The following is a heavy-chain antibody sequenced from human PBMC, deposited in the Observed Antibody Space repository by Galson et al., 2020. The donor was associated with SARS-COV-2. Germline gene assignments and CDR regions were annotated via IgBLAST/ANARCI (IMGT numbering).Heavy chain of an antibody. V-gene: IGHV3-23*01. CDR1: GFTFSNYA. J-gene: IGHJ4*02. CDR3: AKDRGSSGSSDY. Sequence: GGSLRLSCAASGFTFSNYAMSWVRQAPGKGLDWVSAISGSGGNTYYADSVKGRFTISRDDSKSTLYLQMNSLRAEDTAVYYCAKDRGSSGSSDYWGQGTLVTVSS. CDR2: ISGSGGNT. D-gene: IGHD6-19*01.